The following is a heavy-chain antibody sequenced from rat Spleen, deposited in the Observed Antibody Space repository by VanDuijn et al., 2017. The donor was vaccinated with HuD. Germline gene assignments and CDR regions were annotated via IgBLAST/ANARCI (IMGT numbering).Heavy chain of an antibody. D-gene: IGHD1-1*01. CDR2: ISAGGDST. J-gene: IGHJ2*01. Sequence: EVQLVESGGGLVQPGRSLKLSCAASGFTFSNYYMAWVRQAPTKGLEWVAYISAGGDSTYYRDPVKGRFTISRDNAKNTLYLQMDSLRSEDTATYYCTTGLQWGQGVMVTVSS. CDR3: TTGLQ. CDR1: GFTFSNYY. V-gene: IGHV5-27*01.